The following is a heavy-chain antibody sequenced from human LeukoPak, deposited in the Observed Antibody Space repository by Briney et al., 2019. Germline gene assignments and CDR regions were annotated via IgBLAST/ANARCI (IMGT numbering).Heavy chain of an antibody. CDR3: ARTAMVRGVIIIPRFDY. J-gene: IGHJ4*02. V-gene: IGHV1-69*13. D-gene: IGHD3-10*01. CDR2: IIPIFGTA. CDR1: GGTFSSYA. Sequence: ASVKVSCKASGGTFSSYAISWVRQAPGQGLEWMGGIIPIFGTANYAQKFQGRVTITADESTSTAYMELSSPRSEDTAVYYCARTAMVRGVIIIPRFDYWGQGTLVTVSS.